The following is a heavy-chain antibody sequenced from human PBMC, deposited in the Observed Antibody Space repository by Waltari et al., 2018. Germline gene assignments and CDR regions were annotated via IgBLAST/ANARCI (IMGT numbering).Heavy chain of an antibody. V-gene: IGHV4-39*07. J-gene: IGHJ3*02. CDR1: GDSISNNNYD. CDR3: ARKQRGWFAAFDI. CDR2: IHYIGST. D-gene: IGHD3-10*01. Sequence: QLQLQESGPGLVEPSETLSLTCTAPGDSISNNNYDWGWIREPSGTGLQWIGSIHYIGSTYYSPSLNSRVIISGATSTNQFSLRLTSVTAADTAIYFCARKQRGWFAAFDIWGQGTAVTVSS.